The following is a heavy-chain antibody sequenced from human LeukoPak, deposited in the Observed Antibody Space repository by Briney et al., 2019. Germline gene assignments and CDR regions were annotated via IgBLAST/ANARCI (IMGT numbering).Heavy chain of an antibody. J-gene: IGHJ4*02. CDR2: IKQDGSEK. CDR3: ARVGGKYSSSGY. D-gene: IGHD6-6*01. CDR1: GFTFSSYS. V-gene: IGHV3-7*01. Sequence: PGGSLRLSCAASGFTFSSYSMNWVRQAPGKGLEWVANIKQDGSEKYYVDSVKGRFTISRDNAKNSLYLQMNSLRAEDTAVYYCARVGGKYSSSGYWGQGTLVTVSS.